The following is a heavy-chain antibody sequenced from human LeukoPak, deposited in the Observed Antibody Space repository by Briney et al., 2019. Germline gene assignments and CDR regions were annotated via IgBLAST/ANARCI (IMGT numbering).Heavy chain of an antibody. CDR3: ARGGVYSSGWYVDY. V-gene: IGHV3-48*04. CDR1: GFTFSSYS. CDR2: IRSSSRTI. J-gene: IGHJ4*02. D-gene: IGHD6-19*01. Sequence: PGGSLRLSCAASGFTFSSYSMNWVRQAPGKGLEWVSYIRSSSRTIYYTDSVKGRFTISRDNAKNSLYLQMNSLRAEDTAVYYCARGGVYSSGWYVDYWGQGTLVTVSS.